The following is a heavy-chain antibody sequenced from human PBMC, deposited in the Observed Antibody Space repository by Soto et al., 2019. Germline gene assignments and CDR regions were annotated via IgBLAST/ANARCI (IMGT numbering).Heavy chain of an antibody. D-gene: IGHD3-16*02. J-gene: IGHJ3*02. CDR2: FDPEDGET. V-gene: IGHV1-24*01. Sequence: ASVKVSCKVSGYTLTELSMHWVRQAPGKGLEWMGGFDPEDGETIYAQKFQGRVTMTEDTSTDTAYMELSSLRSEDTAVYYCATEARRLGELSPHALDIWGQGTMVTVSS. CDR1: GYTLTELS. CDR3: ATEARRLGELSPHALDI.